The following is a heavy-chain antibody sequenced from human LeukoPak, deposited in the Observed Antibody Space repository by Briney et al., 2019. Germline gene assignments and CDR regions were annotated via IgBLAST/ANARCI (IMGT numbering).Heavy chain of an antibody. J-gene: IGHJ4*02. CDR2: ISSSSSYI. D-gene: IGHD1-14*01. V-gene: IGHV3-21*01. CDR3: ARDRNSLVYYFDY. CDR1: GFTLSSYG. Sequence: GGSLRLSCAASGFTLSSYGMNWVRQAPGKGLEWVSSISSSSSYIYYADSVKGRFTISRDNAKNSLYLQMNSLRAEDTAVYYCARDRNSLVYYFDYWGQGTLVTVSS.